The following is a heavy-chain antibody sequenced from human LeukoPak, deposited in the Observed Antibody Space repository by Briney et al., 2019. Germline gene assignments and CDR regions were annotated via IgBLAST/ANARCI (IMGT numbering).Heavy chain of an antibody. CDR3: ATYIQVQVPFEW. Sequence: PGGSLRLSCAASGFTFSSYGMSWVRQAPGKGLEGVSSIFHSGGEIHYADSVKGRFTISRDNSKSILSLQMNSLRAEDTAIYYCATYIQVQVPFEWWGQGTLVTVSS. CDR2: IFHSGGEI. D-gene: IGHD5-24*01. CDR1: GFTFSSYG. V-gene: IGHV3-23*01. J-gene: IGHJ4*02.